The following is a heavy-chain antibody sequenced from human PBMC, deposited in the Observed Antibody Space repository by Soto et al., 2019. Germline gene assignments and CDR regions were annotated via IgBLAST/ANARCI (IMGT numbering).Heavy chain of an antibody. Sequence: SETQSLTCTVSGGSISSYYWGWIRQPPGKGLEWIGSIYYSGSTYYNPSLKSRVTISVDTSKNQFSLRLSSVTAADTAVYYCARDLWGYCGADCYPLDVWGQGTTVTVSS. V-gene: IGHV4-39*02. CDR3: ARDLWGYCGADCYPLDV. CDR1: GGSISSYY. CDR2: IYYSGST. J-gene: IGHJ6*02. D-gene: IGHD2-21*02.